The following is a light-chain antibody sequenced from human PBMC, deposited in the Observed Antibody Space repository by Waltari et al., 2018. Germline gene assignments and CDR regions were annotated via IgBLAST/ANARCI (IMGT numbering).Light chain of an antibody. CDR1: NSNVGSNS. CDR2: INN. CDR3: AAWDDSLNGPV. Sequence: QSVLTQSPSASGAPGQTVTISCSGGNSNVGSNSVDWYQQFPGAAPKLLIYINNERPSGVSDRFSGSKSGTSASLAISKLQSDDEADYYCAAWDDSLNGPVFGGGTKVTV. J-gene: IGLJ3*02. V-gene: IGLV1-44*01.